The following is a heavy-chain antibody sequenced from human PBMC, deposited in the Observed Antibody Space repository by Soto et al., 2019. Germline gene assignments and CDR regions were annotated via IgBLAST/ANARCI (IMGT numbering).Heavy chain of an antibody. Sequence: GGSLRLSCAASGFTFSSYAMSWVRQAPGKGLEWVSAISGSGGSTYYADSVKGRFTISRDNSKNTLYLQMNSLRAEDTAVYYCASYSSGWYAPLDYWGQGTLVTVSS. J-gene: IGHJ4*02. CDR1: GFTFSSYA. D-gene: IGHD6-19*01. CDR3: ASYSSGWYAPLDY. V-gene: IGHV3-23*01. CDR2: ISGSGGST.